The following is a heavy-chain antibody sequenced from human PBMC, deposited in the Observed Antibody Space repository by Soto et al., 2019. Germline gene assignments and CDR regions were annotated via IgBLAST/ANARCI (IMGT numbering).Heavy chain of an antibody. CDR1: GGSISSGGYY. V-gene: IGHV4-31*02. Sequence: TLSLTCTVSGGSISSGGYYWSWIRQHPGKGLEWIGYIYYSGSTYYNPSLKSRVTISVDTSKNQFSLKLSSVTAADTAVYYCARDQHGNYDFWGGYYDNWSDPWGKGTLVTVSS. CDR3: ARDQHGNYDFWGGYYDNWSDP. D-gene: IGHD3-3*01. CDR2: IYYSGST. J-gene: IGHJ5*02.